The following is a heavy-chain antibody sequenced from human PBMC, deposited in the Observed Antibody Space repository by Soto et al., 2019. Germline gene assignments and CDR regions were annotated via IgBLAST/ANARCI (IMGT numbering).Heavy chain of an antibody. CDR2: IGGEAVST. Sequence: EVQLLESGGGLVQRGGSLRLSCAASGFFFSNYAMNWVSMGQGTGLGWVSVIGGEAVSTKCADSVKGRCTVSGNNSKNTMSLQLDSLRDYDTAIDYCAKDSIDQNGIYDPFDIWGQGTMVTVSS. D-gene: IGHD3-3*02. CDR3: AKDSIDQNGIYDPFDI. J-gene: IGHJ3*02. V-gene: IGHV3-23*01. CDR1: GFFFSNYA.